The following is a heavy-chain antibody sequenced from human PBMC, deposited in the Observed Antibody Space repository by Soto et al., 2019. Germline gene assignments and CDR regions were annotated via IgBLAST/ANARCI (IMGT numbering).Heavy chain of an antibody. CDR3: AKNRGRWIQTPVASYFDY. Sequence: DVQLLESGGGLVQPGGSLRLSCAASGFTFNTHAMGWVRQAPGKGLEWVSGISSAGGDTYYADSVKGRFTISRDNSKNTLYLQMNSLRAEDTAVYYCAKNRGRWIQTPVASYFDYWGQGTLVTVSS. J-gene: IGHJ4*02. V-gene: IGHV3-23*01. D-gene: IGHD5-18*01. CDR1: GFTFNTHA. CDR2: ISSAGGDT.